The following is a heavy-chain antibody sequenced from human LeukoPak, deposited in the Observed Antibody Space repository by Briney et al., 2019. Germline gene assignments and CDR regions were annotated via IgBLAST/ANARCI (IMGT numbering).Heavy chain of an antibody. D-gene: IGHD1-1*01. Sequence: PSETLSLTCTVSGGSMSSYYWSWIRQPPGKGLEWIGYINYSENMDKDNTNYSPSLKSRVTISLEMSKNHCSLNLTSVTAADSAVYYCARGRAGIDRWGRGTLVIVS. V-gene: IGHV4-59*01. CDR3: ARGRAGIDR. J-gene: IGHJ5*02. CDR2: INYSENMDKDNT. CDR1: GGSMSSYY.